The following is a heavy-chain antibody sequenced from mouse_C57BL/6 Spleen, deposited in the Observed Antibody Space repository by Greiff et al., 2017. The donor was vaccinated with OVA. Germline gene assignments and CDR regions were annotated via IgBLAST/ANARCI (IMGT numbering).Heavy chain of an antibody. D-gene: IGHD1-1*01. J-gene: IGHJ2*01. CDR3: TRRGYYGSTLDY. CDR1: GYTFTDYE. CDR2: IDPETGGT. V-gene: IGHV1-15*01. Sequence: QVQLKQSGAELVRPGASVTLSCKASGYTFTDYEMHWVKQTPVHGLEWIGAIDPETGGTAYNQKFKGKAILTADKSSSTAYMELLSLTSEDSAVYYFTRRGYYGSTLDYWGQGTTLTFSS.